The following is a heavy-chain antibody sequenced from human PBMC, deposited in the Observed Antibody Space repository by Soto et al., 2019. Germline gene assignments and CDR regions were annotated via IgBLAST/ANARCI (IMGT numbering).Heavy chain of an antibody. CDR1: GGSFSGYH. CDR2: INPSGSI. J-gene: IGHJ4*02. V-gene: IGHV4-34*01. Sequence: VQLQQWGAGLLKPRETLSLTCAVYGGSFSGYHWSWFRQPPGKGLEWIGEINPSGSINYNPSLKSRVTISVDTSKNQFSLNLSSVTAADTAVYYCATFVGATTVTRGSPRDYWGQGTLFTVSS. D-gene: IGHD4-4*01. CDR3: ATFVGATTVTRGSPRDY.